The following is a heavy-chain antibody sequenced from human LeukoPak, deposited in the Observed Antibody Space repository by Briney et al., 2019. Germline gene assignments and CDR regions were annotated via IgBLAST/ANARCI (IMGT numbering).Heavy chain of an antibody. CDR3: ARAYHSSWYLNWFDP. CDR2: IYHNGNT. D-gene: IGHD6-13*01. Sequence: SETLSLTCAVSGYSISSGYYWGWIRQPPRKGLEWIGSIYHNGNTYYNPSLKSRVTISVDTSKNEFSLKLSSATAADTAAYYCARAYHSSWYLNWFDPWGQGTLVTVSS. J-gene: IGHJ5*02. V-gene: IGHV4-38-2*01. CDR1: GYSISSGYY.